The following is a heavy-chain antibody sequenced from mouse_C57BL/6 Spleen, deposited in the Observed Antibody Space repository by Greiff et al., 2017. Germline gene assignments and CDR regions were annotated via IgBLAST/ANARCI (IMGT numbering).Heavy chain of an antibody. Sequence: EVKVVESGGDLVKPGGSLKLSCAASGFTFSSYGMSWVRQTPDQRLEWVATISSGGSYTYYPDSVKGRFTISRDNAKNTLYLQMSSLKSEDAAMYYCGRHGGYGSSPDWYFDVWGTGTTVTVSS. CDR2: ISSGGSYT. CDR3: GRHGGYGSSPDWYFDV. V-gene: IGHV5-6*01. J-gene: IGHJ1*03. D-gene: IGHD1-1*01. CDR1: GFTFSSYG.